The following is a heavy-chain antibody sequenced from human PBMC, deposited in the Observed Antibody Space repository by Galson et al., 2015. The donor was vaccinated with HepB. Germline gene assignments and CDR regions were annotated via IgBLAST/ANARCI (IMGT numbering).Heavy chain of an antibody. V-gene: IGHV3-15*07. D-gene: IGHD3-10*01. Sequence: SLRLSCAASGFTFNNAWMNWVRQAPGKRLEWVGRIKTKPEGETTDYAAPVKGRFTISRDDSKNTLYLQMNSLKTEDTAIYYCTTIIYYAIPTDDYWGQGTLVTVSS. CDR2: IKTKPEGETT. J-gene: IGHJ4*02. CDR3: TTIIYYAIPTDDY. CDR1: GFTFNNAW.